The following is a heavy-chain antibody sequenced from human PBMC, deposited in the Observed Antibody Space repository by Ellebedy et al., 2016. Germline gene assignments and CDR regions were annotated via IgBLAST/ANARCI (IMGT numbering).Heavy chain of an antibody. Sequence: SLKISXAASGFTFDDYAMHWVRQAPGKGLEWVSGISWNSGSIGYADSVKGRFTISRDNAKNSLYLQMNSLRAEDTALYYCAKDIEGGYSYGYFDYWGQGTLVTVSS. J-gene: IGHJ4*02. D-gene: IGHD5-18*01. V-gene: IGHV3-9*01. CDR1: GFTFDDYA. CDR3: AKDIEGGYSYGYFDY. CDR2: ISWNSGSI.